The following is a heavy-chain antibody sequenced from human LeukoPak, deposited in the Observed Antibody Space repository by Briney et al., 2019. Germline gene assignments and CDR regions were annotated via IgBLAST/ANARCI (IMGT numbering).Heavy chain of an antibody. D-gene: IGHD6-13*01. CDR3: ATGVAAAGPGYNWFDP. Sequence: ASVKVSCKVSGYTLTELSMHWVRQAPGKGLEWMGGFDPEDGETIYAQKFQGRVTMTEDTSTDTAYMELSSLRSEDTAVYYCATGVAAAGPGYNWFDPWGQRTLVTVSS. CDR2: FDPEDGET. V-gene: IGHV1-24*01. CDR1: GYTLTELS. J-gene: IGHJ5*02.